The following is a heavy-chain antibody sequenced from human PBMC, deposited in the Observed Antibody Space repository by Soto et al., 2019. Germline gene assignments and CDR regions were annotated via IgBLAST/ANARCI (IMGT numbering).Heavy chain of an antibody. CDR1: GSSISSSCYY. CDR3: ARVQSRHWVVD. J-gene: IGHJ4*02. Sequence: PSETLSLTFTVSGSSISSSCYYWGWIRQPPGRGLEWIGSLYYNVGTYYNPSLKSRVTISADTSANQFSLMLNSVTAADTAIYYCARVQSRHWVVDCGQGTRVTVS. V-gene: IGHV4-39*01. CDR2: LYYNVGT. D-gene: IGHD3-16*01.